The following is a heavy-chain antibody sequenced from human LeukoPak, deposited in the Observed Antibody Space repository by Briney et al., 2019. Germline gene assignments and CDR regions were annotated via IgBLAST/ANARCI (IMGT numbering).Heavy chain of an antibody. J-gene: IGHJ4*02. V-gene: IGHV3-7*01. Sequence: GVSLRLSCAASGFTFSNYWMSWVRQAPGKGLEWVASIHQHGNEKYFVDSVRGRSTISRDNAKNSLYLQMSSLRAEDTAVYYCATLNGPLFEYWGQGTLVTVSS. CDR2: IHQHGNEK. CDR3: ATLNGPLFEY. CDR1: GFTFSNYW.